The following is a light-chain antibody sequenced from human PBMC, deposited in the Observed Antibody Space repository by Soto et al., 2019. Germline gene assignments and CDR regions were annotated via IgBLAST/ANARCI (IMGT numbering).Light chain of an antibody. CDR1: QSISSW. CDR2: KAS. V-gene: IGKV1-5*03. CDR3: QQDNSSPWT. Sequence: DIQMTQSPSTLSASVGDRVTITCRASQSISSWLAWYQQKPGKAPKLLIYKASSLESVVPSRFSGSGSGTEFTLTTSSLQPDDFATYYCQQDNSSPWTFGQGTKVEIK. J-gene: IGKJ1*01.